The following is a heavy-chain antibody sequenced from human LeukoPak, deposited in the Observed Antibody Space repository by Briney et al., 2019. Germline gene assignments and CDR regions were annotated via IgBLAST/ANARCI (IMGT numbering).Heavy chain of an antibody. V-gene: IGHV3-48*03. D-gene: IGHD3-10*01. CDR1: GFSFSSYE. Sequence: PGGSLRLSCAASGFSFSSYEMNWVRQAPGKGLEWVSYISSSGSTKYYADSVKGRFTISRDNARNSVYLQMSSLRAEDTAVYHYAKYAHGSGTSFDPWGQGTLVTVSS. CDR2: ISSSGSTK. CDR3: AKYAHGSGTSFDP. J-gene: IGHJ5*02.